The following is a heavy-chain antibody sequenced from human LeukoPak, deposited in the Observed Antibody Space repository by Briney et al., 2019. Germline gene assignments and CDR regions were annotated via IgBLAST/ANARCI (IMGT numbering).Heavy chain of an antibody. J-gene: IGHJ6*03. Sequence: PGGSLRLSCAASGFTFSSYAMSWVRQAPGKGLEWVSAISGSGGSTYYADSVKGRFTISRDNSKNTLYLQMNSLRAEDTAVYYCAKDPHSSSWGMYYYYYMGVWGKGTTVTVSS. D-gene: IGHD6-13*01. V-gene: IGHV3-23*01. CDR3: AKDPHSSSWGMYYYYYMGV. CDR2: ISGSGGST. CDR1: GFTFSSYA.